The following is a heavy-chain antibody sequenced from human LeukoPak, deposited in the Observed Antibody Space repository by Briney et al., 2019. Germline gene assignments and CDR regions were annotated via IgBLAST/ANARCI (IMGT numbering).Heavy chain of an antibody. V-gene: IGHV3-23*01. J-gene: IGHJ4*02. CDR2: INGGGGTT. Sequence: GGSLRLSCAASGFTFSNYAMSWVRQTPGKGLEWVSGINGGGGTTYYSDSVKGRFTISRDNSKNTLYLQMDSLRDEDTAIYYCAKERVSTSSAIEFDYWGRGTLVNVSS. D-gene: IGHD3-16*02. CDR3: AKERVSTSSAIEFDY. CDR1: GFTFSNYA.